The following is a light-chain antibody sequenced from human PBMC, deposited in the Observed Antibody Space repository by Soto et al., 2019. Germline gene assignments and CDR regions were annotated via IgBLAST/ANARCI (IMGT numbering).Light chain of an antibody. Sequence: DIQMAQSPSSLSASVGDRVTITCRASQSIRSYLNWYQQKPGKAPRLLIYAASSLQSGVPSRFSGSGSGTDFTLTISSLQYEDFATYYCQQTYSTPLTFGGGTKVEIK. J-gene: IGKJ4*01. V-gene: IGKV1-39*01. CDR1: QSIRSY. CDR3: QQTYSTPLT. CDR2: AAS.